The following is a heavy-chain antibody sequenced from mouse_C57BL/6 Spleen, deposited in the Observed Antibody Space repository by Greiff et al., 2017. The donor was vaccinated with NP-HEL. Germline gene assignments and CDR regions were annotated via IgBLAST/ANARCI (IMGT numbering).Heavy chain of an antibody. D-gene: IGHD2-1*01. CDR1: GYTFTSYW. J-gene: IGHJ1*03. Sequence: QVQLQQPGAELVMPGASVKLSCKASGYTFTSYWMHWVKQRPGQGLEWIGEIDPSDSYTNYNQKFKGKSTLTVDKSSSTAYMQLSSLTSEDSAVYYCARLDYYGNYGWYFDVWGTGTTVTVAS. CDR3: ARLDYYGNYGWYFDV. V-gene: IGHV1-69*01. CDR2: IDPSDSYT.